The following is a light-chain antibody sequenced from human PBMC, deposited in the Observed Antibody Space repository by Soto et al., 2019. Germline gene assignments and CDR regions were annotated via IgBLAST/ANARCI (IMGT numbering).Light chain of an antibody. Sequence: EIVMTQSPATLSVSPGERATLSCRASQSVSSNLAWYQQKPGQAPRLLIYGASTRATGIPARFSGSGSGTEFTLTISSLQSEDFAVYYCQQYNNWLMYTFGQGNKLEIK. CDR1: QSVSSN. CDR3: QQYNNWLMYT. V-gene: IGKV3D-15*01. J-gene: IGKJ2*01. CDR2: GAS.